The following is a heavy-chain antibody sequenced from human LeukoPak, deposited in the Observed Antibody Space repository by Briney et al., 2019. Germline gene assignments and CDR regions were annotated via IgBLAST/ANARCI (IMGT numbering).Heavy chain of an antibody. J-gene: IGHJ4*02. CDR2: ISYDGSNK. CDR1: GFTFSSYG. D-gene: IGHD3-3*01. V-gene: IGHV3-30*03. Sequence: GGSLRLSCAASGFTFSSYGMHWVRQAPGKGLEWVAVISYDGSNKYYVDSVKGRFTISRDNAKNSLYLQMSSLRAEDTAVYYCARLREIPVFGVVTKSTSYFDYWGQGTLVTVSS. CDR3: ARLREIPVFGVVTKSTSYFDY.